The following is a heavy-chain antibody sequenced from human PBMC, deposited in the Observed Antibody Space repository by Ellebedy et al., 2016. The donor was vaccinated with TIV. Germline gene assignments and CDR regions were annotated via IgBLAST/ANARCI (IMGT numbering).Heavy chain of an antibody. D-gene: IGHD3-9*01. CDR2: INHSGST. Sequence: MPSETLSLTCAVYGGSFSGYYWSWIRQPPGKGLEWIGEINHSGSTNYNPSLKSRATISLDTSRNQLSLKLSSVTAADTAVYYCARGSPDVLRYFDWPLSFDPWGQGTLVTVSS. CDR3: ARGSPDVLRYFDWPLSFDP. J-gene: IGHJ5*02. CDR1: GGSFSGYY. V-gene: IGHV4-34*01.